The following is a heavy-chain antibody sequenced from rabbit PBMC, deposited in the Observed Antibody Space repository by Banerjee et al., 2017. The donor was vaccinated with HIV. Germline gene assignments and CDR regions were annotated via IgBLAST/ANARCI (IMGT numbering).Heavy chain of an antibody. Sequence: QEHLKETGGGLVQPGGSLTLSCKASGFSFSSSYWICWVRQAPGKGLEWIAGIYNGDGSTYYASWAKGRFTISKTSSTTVTLQMTSLTAADTATYFCARVDDYGDLWGQGTLVTVS. CDR1: GFSFSSSYW. V-gene: IGHV1S45*01. CDR2: IYNGDGST. CDR3: ARVDDYGDL. J-gene: IGHJ3*01. D-gene: IGHD2-1*01.